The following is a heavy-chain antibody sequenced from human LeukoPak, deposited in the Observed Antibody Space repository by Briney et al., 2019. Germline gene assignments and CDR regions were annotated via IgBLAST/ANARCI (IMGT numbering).Heavy chain of an antibody. J-gene: IGHJ4*02. CDR1: GGSFSGYY. CDR3: ARRRAQWRRDY. CDR2: INHSGST. D-gene: IGHD6-19*01. Sequence: SETLSLTCAVYGGSFSGYYWSWIRQPPGKGREWIGEINHSGSTNYNPSLKSRVTISVDTSKNQFSLKLSSVTAADPAVSYRARRRAQWRRDYWGQGTLVTVSS. V-gene: IGHV4-34*01.